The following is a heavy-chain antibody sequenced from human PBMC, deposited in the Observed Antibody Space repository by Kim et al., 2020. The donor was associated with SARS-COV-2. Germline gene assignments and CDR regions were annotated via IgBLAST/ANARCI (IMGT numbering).Heavy chain of an antibody. CDR3: ARTAVAGAFDI. V-gene: IGHV4-59*13. CDR1: GGSISSYY. Sequence: SETLSLTCTVSGGSISSYYWSWIRQPPGKGLEWIGYIYYSGSTNYNPSLKSRVTISVDTSKNQFSLKLSSVTAADTAVYYCARTAVAGAFDIWGQGTMVTVSS. CDR2: IYYSGST. J-gene: IGHJ3*02. D-gene: IGHD6-19*01.